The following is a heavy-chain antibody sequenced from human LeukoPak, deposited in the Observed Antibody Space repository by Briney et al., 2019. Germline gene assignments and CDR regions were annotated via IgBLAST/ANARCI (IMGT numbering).Heavy chain of an antibody. CDR2: ISYDGSNK. J-gene: IGHJ4*02. Sequence: PGRSLRLSCAASGFTFSSYAMHWVRQAPGKGLEWVAVISYDGSNKYYADSVKGRFTISRDNSKNTLYLQMNSLRAEDTAVYYCAVDWSRQLGDYWGQGTLVTVSS. CDR1: GFTFSSYA. CDR3: AVDWSRQLGDY. D-gene: IGHD6-13*01. V-gene: IGHV3-30-3*01.